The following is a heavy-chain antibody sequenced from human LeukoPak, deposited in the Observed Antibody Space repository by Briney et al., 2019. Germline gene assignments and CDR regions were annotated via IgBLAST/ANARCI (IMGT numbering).Heavy chain of an antibody. D-gene: IGHD5-12*01. J-gene: IGHJ3*02. V-gene: IGHV4-30-4*01. CDR3: ARHGWLRSGDAFDI. CDR1: GGSISSYY. Sequence: SETLSLTCTVSGGSISSYYWSWIRQPPGKGLEWIGYIYYSGSTYYNPSLKSRVTISVDTSKNQFSLKLSSVTAADTAVYYCARHGWLRSGDAFDIWGQGTMVTVSS. CDR2: IYYSGST.